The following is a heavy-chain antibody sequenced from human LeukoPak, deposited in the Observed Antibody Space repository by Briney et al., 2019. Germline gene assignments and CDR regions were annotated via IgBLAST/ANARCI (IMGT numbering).Heavy chain of an antibody. Sequence: GASVKVSCKTSGYTFTGYYMHWVRPAPGQGLEWMGWINPNSGGTNYAQKFQGRVTMTRDTSISTAYMELSRLRSDDTAVYYCARVGATTIFGGIIAYFDYWGQGTLVTVSS. CDR1: GYTFTGYY. V-gene: IGHV1-2*02. CDR3: ARVGATTIFGGIIAYFDY. J-gene: IGHJ4*02. CDR2: INPNSGGT. D-gene: IGHD3-3*01.